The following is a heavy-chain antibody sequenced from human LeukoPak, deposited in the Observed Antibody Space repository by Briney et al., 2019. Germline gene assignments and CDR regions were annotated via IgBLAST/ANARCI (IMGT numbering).Heavy chain of an antibody. CDR3: TKVRPPPGSGWYGGDDY. D-gene: IGHD6-19*01. J-gene: IGHJ4*02. CDR1: GFTFNTYV. Sequence: GGSPRLSCAASGFTFNTYVMSWVRQTPEKGLQWVSSIKSGGGTDYADSVKGRFTISRDNSKNTLYLQMNSLRAEDTSIYYCTKVRPPPGSGWYGGDDYWGQGTLVTVSS. V-gene: IGHV3-23*01. CDR2: IKSGGGT.